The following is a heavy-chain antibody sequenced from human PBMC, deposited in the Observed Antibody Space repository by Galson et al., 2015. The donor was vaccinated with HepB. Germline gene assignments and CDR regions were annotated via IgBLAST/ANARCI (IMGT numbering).Heavy chain of an antibody. D-gene: IGHD6-19*01. J-gene: IGHJ5*02. CDR1: GFTFSDYY. CDR3: ARDIAVTGSRNYNWFDP. CDR2: ISSSGGYT. Sequence: SLRLSCAASGFTFSDYYMSWIRQAPGKGLEWVSYISSSGGYTKYADSVQGRFTISRDNTKNSLYLQMNSLRAEDTAVYYCARDIAVTGSRNYNWFDPWGQGTLVTVSS. V-gene: IGHV3-11*05.